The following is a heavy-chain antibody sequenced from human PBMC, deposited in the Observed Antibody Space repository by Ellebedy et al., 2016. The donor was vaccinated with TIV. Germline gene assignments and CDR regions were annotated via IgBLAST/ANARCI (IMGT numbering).Heavy chain of an antibody. J-gene: IGHJ6*02. CDR3: ASGYSYPRLLYGMDV. CDR2: IYYSGST. V-gene: IGHV4-39*07. D-gene: IGHD5-18*01. CDR1: GGSISSSSYY. Sequence: SETLSLTXTVSGGSISSSSYYWGWIRQPPGKGLEWIGSIYYSGSTYYNPSLKSRVTISVDTSKNQFSLKLSSVTAADTAVYYCASGYSYPRLLYGMDVWGQGTTVTVSS.